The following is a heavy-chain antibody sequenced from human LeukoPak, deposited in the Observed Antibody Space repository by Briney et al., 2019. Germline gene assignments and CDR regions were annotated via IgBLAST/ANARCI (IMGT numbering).Heavy chain of an antibody. J-gene: IGHJ4*02. D-gene: IGHD6-13*01. CDR3: ARGDSAAAGFATDY. V-gene: IGHV4-59*02. CDR2: IYYDRST. Sequence: SETLSLTRTVSGSSVSRYYWSWIRQPPGKGLEWIGYIYYDRSTGYNPSFKSRVTISVDTSKNQFSLKLSSVTAADTAVYYCARGDSAAAGFATDYWGQGTLVTVSS. CDR1: GSSVSRYY.